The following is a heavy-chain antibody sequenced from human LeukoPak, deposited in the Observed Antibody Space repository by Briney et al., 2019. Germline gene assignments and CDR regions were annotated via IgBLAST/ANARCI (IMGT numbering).Heavy chain of an antibody. CDR3: AKFRIQLWLREFDY. D-gene: IGHD5-18*01. CDR1: GFAFSSYA. V-gene: IGHV3-23*01. Sequence: GSLRLSCAASGFAFSSYAMSWVRQAPGKGLEWVSAISGSGGSTYYADSVKGRFTISRDNSKNTLYLQMNSLRAEDTAVYYCAKFRIQLWLREFDYWGQGTLVTVSS. J-gene: IGHJ4*02. CDR2: ISGSGGST.